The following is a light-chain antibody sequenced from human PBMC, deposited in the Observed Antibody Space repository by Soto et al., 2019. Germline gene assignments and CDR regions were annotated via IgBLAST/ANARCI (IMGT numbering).Light chain of an antibody. J-gene: IGKJ3*01. CDR1: QSISSY. CDR2: DAS. Sequence: IQMTQSPSSLSASVGDRVTITCRASQSISSYLNWYQQKPGKAPKLLIYDASSLESGVPSRFSGSGSGTDFTLTISSLQPEDFATYYCQQFNSYPLFGPGTKVDIK. V-gene: IGKV1-13*02. CDR3: QQFNSYPL.